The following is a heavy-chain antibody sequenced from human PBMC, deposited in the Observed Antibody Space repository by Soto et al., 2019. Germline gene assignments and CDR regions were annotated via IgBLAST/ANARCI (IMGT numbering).Heavy chain of an antibody. Sequence: ETLSLTCTVSGGSISSYYWSWIRQPPGKGLEWIGYIYYSGSTNYNPSLKSRVTISVDTSKNQFSLKLSSVTAADTAVYYCARQVGGWAPWYFDYWGQGTLVTVS. CDR3: ARQVGGWAPWYFDY. V-gene: IGHV4-59*08. CDR2: IYYSGST. J-gene: IGHJ4*02. CDR1: GGSISSYY. D-gene: IGHD6-19*01.